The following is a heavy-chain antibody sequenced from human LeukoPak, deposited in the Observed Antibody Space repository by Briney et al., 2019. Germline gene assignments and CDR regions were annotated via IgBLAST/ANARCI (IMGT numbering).Heavy chain of an antibody. D-gene: IGHD5-24*01. Sequence: GASVKVSCKASGYTFTGYYMHWVRQAPGQGLEWMGRINPNSGGTNYAQKFQGRVTMTRDTSISTAYMELSRLRSDDTAVYYCARQLPHGYNFYYWGQGTPVTVSS. V-gene: IGHV1-2*06. J-gene: IGHJ4*02. CDR1: GYTFTGYY. CDR2: INPNSGGT. CDR3: ARQLPHGYNFYY.